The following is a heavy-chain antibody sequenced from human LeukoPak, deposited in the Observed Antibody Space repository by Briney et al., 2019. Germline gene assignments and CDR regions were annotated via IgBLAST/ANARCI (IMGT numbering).Heavy chain of an antibody. J-gene: IGHJ5*02. CDR3: ARRNDYGGNSDWFDP. CDR1: GGSISSSSYY. Sequence: SETLSLTCTVSGGSISSSSYYWGWIRQPPGKGLEWIGSIYYSGSTYYNPSLKSRVTISVDTSKNQFSLKLSSVTAADTAVYYCARRNDYGGNSDWFDPWGQGTLVTVSS. D-gene: IGHD4-23*01. V-gene: IGHV4-39*07. CDR2: IYYSGST.